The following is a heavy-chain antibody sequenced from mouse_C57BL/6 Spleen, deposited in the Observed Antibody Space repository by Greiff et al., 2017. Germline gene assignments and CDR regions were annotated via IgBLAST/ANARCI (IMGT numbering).Heavy chain of an antibody. CDR1: GYTFTSYW. Sequence: VQLQQSGAELVKPGASVKLSCKASGYTFTSYWMQWVKQRPGQGLEWIGEIDPSDSYTNYNQKFKGKATLTVDTSYSTAYMQLSSLTSEDSAVYYCARWGMEYYWGQGTSVTVSS. CDR3: ARWGMEYY. D-gene: IGHD2-3*01. J-gene: IGHJ4*01. V-gene: IGHV1-50*01. CDR2: IDPSDSYT.